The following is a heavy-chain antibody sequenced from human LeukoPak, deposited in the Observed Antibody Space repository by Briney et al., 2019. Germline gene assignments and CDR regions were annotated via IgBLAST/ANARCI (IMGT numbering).Heavy chain of an antibody. CDR2: ISYDGSNK. Sequence: GGSLRLSCAASGFTFSDFSMTWIRQAPGKGLEWVAVISYDGSNKYYADSLKGRFTISRDNSKNTLYLQMNGLRAEDTAVYYCAKEGPNYDILTGYYPYQWGQGTLVTVSS. CDR3: AKEGPNYDILTGYYPYQ. J-gene: IGHJ4*02. CDR1: GFTFSDFS. D-gene: IGHD3-9*01. V-gene: IGHV3-30*18.